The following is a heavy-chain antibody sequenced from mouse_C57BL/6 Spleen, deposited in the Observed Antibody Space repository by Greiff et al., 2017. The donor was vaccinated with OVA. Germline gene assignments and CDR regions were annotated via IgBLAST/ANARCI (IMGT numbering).Heavy chain of an antibody. CDR3: AREVKDFDY. Sequence: VQLKQSGPGLVKPSQSLSLTCSVTGYSITSGYYWNWIRQFPGNKLEWMGYISYDGSNNYNPSLKNRISITRDTSKNQFFLKLNSVTTEDTATYYCAREVKDFDYWGQGTTLTVSS. D-gene: IGHD2-12*01. J-gene: IGHJ2*01. CDR1: GYSITSGYY. V-gene: IGHV3-6*01. CDR2: ISYDGSN.